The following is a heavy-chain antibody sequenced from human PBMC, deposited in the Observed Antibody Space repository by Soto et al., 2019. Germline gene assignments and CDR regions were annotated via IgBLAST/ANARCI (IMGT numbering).Heavy chain of an antibody. CDR1: GFTFSSYS. Sequence: GSLRLSCAASGFTFSSYSMNWVRQAPGKGLEWVSSISSSSSYIYYADSVKGRFTISRDDAKNSLYLQMNSLRAEDTAVYYCARAPEGRYHYYYYGMDVWGQGTTVTVYS. CDR3: ARAPEGRYHYYYYGMDV. J-gene: IGHJ6*02. V-gene: IGHV3-21*01. D-gene: IGHD2-2*02. CDR2: ISSSSSYI.